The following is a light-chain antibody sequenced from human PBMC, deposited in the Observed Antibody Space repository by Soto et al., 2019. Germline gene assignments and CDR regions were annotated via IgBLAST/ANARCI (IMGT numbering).Light chain of an antibody. CDR1: QSVSSSF. J-gene: IGKJ1*01. Sequence: EIVLTQSPGTLSLSPGERATLSCRASQSVSSSFLAWYQQKPGQAPRLLIYAASSRATGIPDRFSGSGFGTEFTLTISSLQPDDFATYYCQQYNSYRAFGQGTKVDI. CDR3: QQYNSYRA. V-gene: IGKV3-20*01. CDR2: AAS.